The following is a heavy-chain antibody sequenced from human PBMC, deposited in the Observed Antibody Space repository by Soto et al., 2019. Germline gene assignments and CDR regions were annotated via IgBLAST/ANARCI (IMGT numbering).Heavy chain of an antibody. J-gene: IGHJ4*02. CDR2: INPSGGST. D-gene: IGHD3-3*01. CDR1: GYTFTSYY. CDR3: ASSDFWSGYLAH. Sequence: ASVKVSCKASGYTFTSYYMHWARQAPGQGLEWMGIINPSGGSTSYAQKFQGRVTMTRDTSTSTVYMELSSLRSEDTAVYYCASSDFWSGYLAHWGQGTLVTVSS. V-gene: IGHV1-46*01.